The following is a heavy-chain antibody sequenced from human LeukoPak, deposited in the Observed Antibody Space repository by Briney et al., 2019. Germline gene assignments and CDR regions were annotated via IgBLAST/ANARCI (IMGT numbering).Heavy chain of an antibody. J-gene: IGHJ3*02. Sequence: GESLKISCKGSGYSFTSYWIGWVRQMPGKGLEWMGIIYPGDSDTRYSPSLQGQVTISADKSISTAYLQWSSLKASDTAMYYCARRPTYYDFWSGPSGDAFDIWGQGTMVTVSS. CDR1: GYSFTSYW. CDR2: IYPGDSDT. V-gene: IGHV5-51*01. D-gene: IGHD3-3*01. CDR3: ARRPTYYDFWSGPSGDAFDI.